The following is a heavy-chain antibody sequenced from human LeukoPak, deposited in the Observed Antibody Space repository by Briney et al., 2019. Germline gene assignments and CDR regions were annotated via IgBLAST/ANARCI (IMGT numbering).Heavy chain of an antibody. CDR1: GGSISSGGYS. CDR3: ARVKGYSSSWYVTPNWFDP. Sequence: TSETLSLTCAVSGGSISSGGYSWSWIRQPPGKGLEWIGYIYHSGSTYYNPSLKSRVTISVDRSKNQFSLKLSSVTAADTAVYYCARVKGYSSSWYVTPNWFDPWGQGTLVTVS. CDR2: IYHSGST. D-gene: IGHD6-13*01. J-gene: IGHJ5*02. V-gene: IGHV4-30-2*01.